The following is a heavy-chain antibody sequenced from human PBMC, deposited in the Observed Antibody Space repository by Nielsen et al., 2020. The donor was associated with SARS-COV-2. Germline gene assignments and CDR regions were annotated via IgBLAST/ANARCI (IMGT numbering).Heavy chain of an antibody. V-gene: IGHV3-48*01. J-gene: IGHJ6*03. CDR2: ISSSSSTI. Sequence: GESLKISCAASGFTFSSYSMNWVRQAPGKGLEWVSYISSSSSTIYYADSVKGRFTISRDNSKNTLYLQMNSLRAEDTAVYYCARDLSPDYYYYYYMDVWGKGTTVTVSS. D-gene: IGHD2/OR15-2a*01. CDR1: GFTFSSYS. CDR3: ARDLSPDYYYYYYMDV.